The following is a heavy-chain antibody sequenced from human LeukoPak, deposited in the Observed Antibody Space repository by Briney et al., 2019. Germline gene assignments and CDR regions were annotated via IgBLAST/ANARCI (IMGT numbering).Heavy chain of an antibody. J-gene: IGHJ4*02. D-gene: IGHD3-10*01. Sequence: GGSLRLSCAASGFTVSSNYMSWVRQAPGKGLEWVSVIYSGGSTYYADSVKGRFTISRDNSKNTLYLQMNSLRAEDTAVYYCARGAYGSGSYYPDYWGRGTLVTVSS. CDR3: ARGAYGSGSYYPDY. CDR2: IYSGGST. CDR1: GFTVSSNY. V-gene: IGHV3-53*01.